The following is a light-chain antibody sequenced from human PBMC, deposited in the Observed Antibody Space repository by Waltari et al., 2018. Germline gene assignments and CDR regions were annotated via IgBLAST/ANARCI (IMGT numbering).Light chain of an antibody. CDR2: KAS. J-gene: IGKJ1*01. CDR1: QSISSW. Sequence: DILMTQSPSTLSASVGDRVTITCRASQSISSWFAWYQQKPGKAPKLLIYKASSLETGVPSRFSGSGSGTEFTLTISNLQPDDFATYYCQQYNTYSTFGQGTKVEIK. V-gene: IGKV1-5*03. CDR3: QQYNTYST.